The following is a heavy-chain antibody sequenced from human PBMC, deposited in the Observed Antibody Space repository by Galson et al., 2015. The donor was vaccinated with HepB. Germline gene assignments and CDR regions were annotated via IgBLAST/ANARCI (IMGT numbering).Heavy chain of an antibody. CDR3: AWWDYYYDSSGSSNFDY. CDR1: GYTFTDYY. V-gene: IGHV1-2*06. D-gene: IGHD3-22*01. Sequence: SVKVSCKASGYTFTDYYMHWVRQAPGQGLEWMGRINPNSGGTNYAQKFQGRVTMTRDTSISTAYMELSRLTSDDTAVYYCAWWDYYYDSSGSSNFDYWGQGTLITVSS. CDR2: INPNSGGT. J-gene: IGHJ4*02.